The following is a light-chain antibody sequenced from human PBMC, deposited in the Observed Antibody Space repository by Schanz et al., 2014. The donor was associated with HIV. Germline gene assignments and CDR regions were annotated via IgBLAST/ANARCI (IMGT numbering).Light chain of an antibody. CDR1: SSDIGGYKD. Sequence: QSVLTQPASVSGSPGQSITISCTGTSSDIGGYKDVSWYQHPPGKAPKLLIFDVDNRPSGVSHRFSAYKSGNTASLTISGLQAEDEADYYCSSYTTSGSLVFGGGTKLTVL. CDR3: SSYTTSGSLV. J-gene: IGLJ3*02. CDR2: DVD. V-gene: IGLV2-14*03.